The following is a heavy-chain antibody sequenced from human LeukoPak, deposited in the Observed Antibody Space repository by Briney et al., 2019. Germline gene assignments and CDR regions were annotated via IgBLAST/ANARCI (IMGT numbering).Heavy chain of an antibody. V-gene: IGHV1-18*01. CDR3: ARKIPSYCSSTSCYTYFDY. CDR1: GYTFTSYG. D-gene: IGHD2-2*02. Sequence: ASVKVSCKASGYTFTSYGISWVRQAPGQGLEWMGWISAYNGNTNYAQKLQGRVIMTTDTSTSTAYMELRSLRSDDTAVYYCARKIPSYCSSTSCYTYFDYWGQGTLVTVSS. J-gene: IGHJ4*02. CDR2: ISAYNGNT.